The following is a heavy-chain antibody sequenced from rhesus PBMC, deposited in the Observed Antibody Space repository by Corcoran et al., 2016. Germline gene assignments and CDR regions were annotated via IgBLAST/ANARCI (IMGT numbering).Heavy chain of an antibody. CDR3: ARDEWIHPRGLDS. Sequence: QVQLQESGPGLVKPSETLSLTCAVSGGSLSSNYWSWIPPAPGTGLEWIGRIYGSGGSTDYNPSLKSRVTISTDTSKNQFSLKLSSVTTADTTVYYCARDEWIHPRGLDSWGQGVVVTVSS. D-gene: IGHD3S6*01. CDR1: GGSLSSNY. V-gene: IGHV4-160*01. CDR2: IYGSGGST. J-gene: IGHJ6*01.